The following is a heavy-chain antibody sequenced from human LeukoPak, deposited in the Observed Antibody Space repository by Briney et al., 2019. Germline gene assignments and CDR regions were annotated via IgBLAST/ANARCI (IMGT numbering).Heavy chain of an antibody. Sequence: GGSLRLSCAASGFTFSSYEMNWVRQAPGKGLEWVSSISSSGNYIYYADSMKGRFSISRDNAKNSLFLQMNSLRAEDTAVYHCVRASTSYSSGLDAFDIWGQGTMVTVSS. CDR2: ISSSGNYI. CDR1: GFTFSSYE. J-gene: IGHJ3*02. CDR3: VRASTSYSSGLDAFDI. D-gene: IGHD6-19*01. V-gene: IGHV3-21*01.